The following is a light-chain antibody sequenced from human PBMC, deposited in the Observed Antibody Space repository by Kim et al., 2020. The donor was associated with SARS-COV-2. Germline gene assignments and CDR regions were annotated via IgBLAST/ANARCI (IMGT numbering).Light chain of an antibody. CDR2: QDS. CDR1: KLGDKY. CDR3: QAWDSSTWV. Sequence: VSPGQTASITCSGDKLGDKYACWYQQKPGQSPVLVIYQDSKRPSGIPERFSGSNSGNTATLTISGTQAMDEADYYCQAWDSSTWVFGGGTQRTVL. V-gene: IGLV3-1*01. J-gene: IGLJ3*02.